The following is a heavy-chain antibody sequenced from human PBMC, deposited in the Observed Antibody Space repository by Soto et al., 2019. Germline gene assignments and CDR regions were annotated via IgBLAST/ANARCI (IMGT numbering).Heavy chain of an antibody. D-gene: IGHD2-2*01. V-gene: IGHV3-33*08. J-gene: IGHJ4*02. CDR1: GFTFSSYG. Sequence: GGSLRLSCAASGFTFSSYGMHWVRQAPGKGLEWVAVIWNDGSNKYYADSVKGRFTISRDNSKNTLYLQMNSLRAEDTAVYYCARDLVVPSAITDFWGQGTLVTVSS. CDR3: ARDLVVPSAITDF. CDR2: IWNDGSNK.